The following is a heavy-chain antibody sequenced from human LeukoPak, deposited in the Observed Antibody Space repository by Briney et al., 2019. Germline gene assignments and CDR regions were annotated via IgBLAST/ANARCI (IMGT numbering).Heavy chain of an antibody. CDR1: GFTFSSYG. D-gene: IGHD6-19*01. CDR2: IWYDGSNK. Sequence: GGSLRLSCVASGFTFSSYGMHWVRQAPGKGLEWVAVIWYDGSNKYYADSVKGRFTISRDNSKNTLYLQMNSLRAEDTAVYYCAREDSGWYYYYYGMDVWGQGTTVTVSS. CDR3: AREDSGWYYYYYGMDV. J-gene: IGHJ6*02. V-gene: IGHV3-33*08.